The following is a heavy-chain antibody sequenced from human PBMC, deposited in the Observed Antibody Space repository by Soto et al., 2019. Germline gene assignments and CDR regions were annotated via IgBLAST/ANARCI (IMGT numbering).Heavy chain of an antibody. D-gene: IGHD3-9*01. CDR2: INDRGSI. CDR3: ARESHDILTGPPWVWYFDL. V-gene: IGHV4-34*01. CDR1: GGSFSGYY. Sequence: QVQLQQWGAGPLRPLETLSLTGGVSGGSFSGYYWAWIRQSPGKGLEWIGEINDRGSINYNPSLKSRVSISVDTSKNHYSLNLRSVTAAVTAVYYCARESHDILTGPPWVWYFDLWGRGTLVTVSS. J-gene: IGHJ2*01.